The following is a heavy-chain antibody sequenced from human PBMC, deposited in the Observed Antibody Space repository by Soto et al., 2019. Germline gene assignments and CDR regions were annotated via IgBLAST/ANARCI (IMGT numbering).Heavy chain of an antibody. Sequence: ASVKVSCKASGYTFTSYGISWVRQAPGQGLEWMGWISAYNGNTNYAQKLQGRVTMTTDTSTSTAYMELRSLRSDDTAVYYCARLYNYYGSGSSLYYYYGMEGWGEGTKVTVSS. CDR3: ARLYNYYGSGSSLYYYYGMEG. V-gene: IGHV1-18*01. J-gene: IGHJ6*04. CDR2: ISAYNGNT. D-gene: IGHD3-10*01. CDR1: GYTFTSYG.